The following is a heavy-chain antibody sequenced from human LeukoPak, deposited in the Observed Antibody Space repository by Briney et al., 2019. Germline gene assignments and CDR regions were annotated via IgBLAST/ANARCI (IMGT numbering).Heavy chain of an antibody. J-gene: IGHJ4*02. V-gene: IGHV3-30-3*01. CDR2: ISYDGSNK. CDR3: ARGGDPDYGDHNRHFDY. Sequence: PGGSLRLSCAASGFTFSSYAMHWVRQAPGKGLEWVAVISYDGSNKYYADSVKGRFTISRDNSKNTLYLQMNSLRAEDTAVYYCARGGDPDYGDHNRHFDYWGQGTLVTVSS. D-gene: IGHD4-17*01. CDR1: GFTFSSYA.